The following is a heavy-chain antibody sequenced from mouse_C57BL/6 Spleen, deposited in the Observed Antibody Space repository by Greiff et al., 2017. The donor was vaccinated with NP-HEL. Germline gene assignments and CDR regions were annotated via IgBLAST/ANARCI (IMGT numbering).Heavy chain of an antibody. CDR3: ARGYSNYDNWYFDV. V-gene: IGHV1-4*01. CDR1: GYTFTSYT. CDR2: INPSSGYT. Sequence: VKLMESGAELARPGASVKMSCKASGYTFTSYTMHWVKQRPGQGLEWIGYINPSSGYTKYNQKFKDKATLTADKSSSTAYMQLSSLTSEDSAVYYCARGYSNYDNWYFDVWGTGTTVTVSS. D-gene: IGHD2-5*01. J-gene: IGHJ1*03.